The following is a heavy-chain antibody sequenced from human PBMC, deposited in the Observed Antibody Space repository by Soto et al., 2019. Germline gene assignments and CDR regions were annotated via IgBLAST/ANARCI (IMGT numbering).Heavy chain of an antibody. CDR1: GYAFSSNY. Sequence: ASVKVSCKASGYAFSSNYIHWVRQAPGQGLEWMGVINPSNGRTTYAQNFQDRVTMTRDTSTSTVYIELRSLSSDDTAVYYCARRGFDYWGQRTPVTVSS. CDR2: INPSNGRT. J-gene: IGHJ4*02. CDR3: ARRGFDY. V-gene: IGHV1-46*01.